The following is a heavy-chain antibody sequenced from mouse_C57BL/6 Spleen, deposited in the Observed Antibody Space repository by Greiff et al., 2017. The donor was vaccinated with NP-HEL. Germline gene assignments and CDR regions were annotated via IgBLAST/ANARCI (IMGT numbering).Heavy chain of an antibody. J-gene: IGHJ2*01. V-gene: IGHV1-82*01. CDR3: ARKEEGYFDY. CDR2: IYPGDGDT. Sequence: QVQLKESGPELVKPGASVKISCKASGYAFSSSWMNWVKQRPGKGLEWIGRIYPGDGDTNYNGKFKGKATLTADKSSSTAYMQLSSLTSEDSAVYFCARKEEGYFDYWGQGTTLTVSS. CDR1: GYAFSSSW.